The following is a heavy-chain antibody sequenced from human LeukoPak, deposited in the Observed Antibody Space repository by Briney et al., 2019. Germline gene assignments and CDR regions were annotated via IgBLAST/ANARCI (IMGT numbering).Heavy chain of an antibody. CDR2: ISSSSSYI. Sequence: GGSLRLSCAASGFTFSSYSMNWVRQAPGKGLEWVSSISSSSSYIYYADSVKGRFTISRDNAKNSLYLQMNSLRAEDTAVYCCARLLYGSGTQVHDAFDIWGQGTMVTVSS. CDR1: GFTFSSYS. D-gene: IGHD3-10*01. J-gene: IGHJ3*02. CDR3: ARLLYGSGTQVHDAFDI. V-gene: IGHV3-21*01.